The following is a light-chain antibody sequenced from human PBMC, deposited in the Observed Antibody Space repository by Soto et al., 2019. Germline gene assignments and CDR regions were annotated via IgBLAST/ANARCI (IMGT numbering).Light chain of an antibody. V-gene: IGKV3-15*01. CDR3: QQYHDWLT. CDR1: QSVSSN. CDR2: GAS. Sequence: EIVMTQSPDTLSVSPGERATLSCRASQSVSSNLAWYQQKPGQAPRLLIYGASTRATGIPARFSGSGSGTEFTLTISSLQSEDFAVYYCQQYHDWLTFGGGTKVEIK. J-gene: IGKJ4*01.